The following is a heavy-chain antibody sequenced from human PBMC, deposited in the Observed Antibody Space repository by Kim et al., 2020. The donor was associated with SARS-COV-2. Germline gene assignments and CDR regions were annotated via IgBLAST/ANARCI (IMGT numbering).Heavy chain of an antibody. V-gene: IGHV5-10-1*01. J-gene: IGHJ4*02. CDR3: ARPNSGSQVDY. Sequence: NYSPSFQGHVTIAADKSISTAYLQWSSLKASDTAMYYCARPNSGSQVDYWGQGTLVTVSS. D-gene: IGHD1-26*01.